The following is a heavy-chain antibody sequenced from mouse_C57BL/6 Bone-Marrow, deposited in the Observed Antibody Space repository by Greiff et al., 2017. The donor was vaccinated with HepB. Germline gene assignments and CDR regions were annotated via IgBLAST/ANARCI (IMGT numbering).Heavy chain of an antibody. CDR2: IYPGDGDT. D-gene: IGHD2-4*01. V-gene: IGHV1-82*01. Sequence: VQLQQSGPELVKPGASVKISCKASGYAFSSSWMNWVKQRPGKGLEWIGRIYPGDGDTNYNGKFKGKATLTADKSSSTAYMQLSSLTSEDSAVYFCAIYYDYEGSYFDVWGTGTTVTVSS. CDR1: GYAFSSSW. J-gene: IGHJ1*03. CDR3: AIYYDYEGSYFDV.